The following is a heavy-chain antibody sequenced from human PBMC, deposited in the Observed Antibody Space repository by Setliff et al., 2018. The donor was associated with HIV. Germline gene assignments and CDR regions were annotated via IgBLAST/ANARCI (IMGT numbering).Heavy chain of an antibody. CDR1: GFTFSNYG. V-gene: IGHV3-30*02. CDR2: IRYDGSDK. J-gene: IGHJ6*02. D-gene: IGHD3-10*01. CDR3: TRKLRPGHGVDV. Sequence: PGGSLRLSCEISGFTFSNYGMHWVRQAPGKGLEWVAFIRYDGSDKYYVDSVKGRSTVSRDNSKNTLYLQMNSLRPEDTALYYCTRKLRPGHGVDVWGQGTTVTVSS.